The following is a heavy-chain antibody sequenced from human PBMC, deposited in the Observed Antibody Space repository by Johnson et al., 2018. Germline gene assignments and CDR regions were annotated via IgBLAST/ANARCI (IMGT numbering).Heavy chain of an antibody. CDR3: AKDNYYGSGSYYGFDY. J-gene: IGHJ4*02. D-gene: IGHD3-10*01. V-gene: IGHV3-9*01. CDR1: GFTFDDYA. Sequence: VQLVESGGGLVKPGGSLRLSCAASGFTFDDYAMHWVRQAPGKGLEWVSGISWNSGSIGYADSVKGRFTISRDNAKNSLYLQMNSLRAEDTALYYCAKDNYYGSGSYYGFDYWGQGTLVTVSS. CDR2: ISWNSGSI.